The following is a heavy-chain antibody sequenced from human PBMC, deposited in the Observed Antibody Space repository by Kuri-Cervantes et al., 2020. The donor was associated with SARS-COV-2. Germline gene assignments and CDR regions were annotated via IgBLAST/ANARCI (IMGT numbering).Heavy chain of an antibody. CDR3: VRAGDHWNFDY. Sequence: GGSLRLSCAASGFTFSGHWIHWVRQAPGKGLVWVSRINPDGSYTNNADSVKGRFTLTRDNATNMLFLQMNSLRAEDTAVYYCVRAGDHWNFDYWGQGTLVTVAS. CDR2: INPDGSYT. D-gene: IGHD7-27*01. CDR1: GFTFSGHW. V-gene: IGHV3-74*01. J-gene: IGHJ4*02.